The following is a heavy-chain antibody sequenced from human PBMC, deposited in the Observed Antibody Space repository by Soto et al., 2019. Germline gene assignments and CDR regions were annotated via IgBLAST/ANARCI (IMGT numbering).Heavy chain of an antibody. CDR1: GFTVSSNY. CDR2: IYSGGST. V-gene: IGHV3-66*01. CDR3: ASESELGCSGGSCYTGDAFDI. D-gene: IGHD2-15*01. J-gene: IGHJ3*02. Sequence: GGSLRLSCAASGFTVSSNYMSWVRQAPGKGLEWVSVIYSGGSTYYADSVKGRFTISRDNSKNTLYLQMNSLRAEDTAVYYCASESELGCSGGSCYTGDAFDIWGQGTMVTVSS.